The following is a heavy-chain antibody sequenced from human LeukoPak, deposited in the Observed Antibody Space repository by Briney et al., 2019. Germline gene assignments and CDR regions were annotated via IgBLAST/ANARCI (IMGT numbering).Heavy chain of an antibody. D-gene: IGHD3-10*01. J-gene: IGHJ5*02. V-gene: IGHV3-33*01. CDR1: GFSFSNHG. CDR2: IWDDGNNK. Sequence: HPGGSLRLSCAASGFSFSNHGMHWVRQAPGKRLEWVAAIWDDGNNKRYANSVNGRFTISRDNSENTLYLQMNGLTAEDTAMYYCARDSYQDYYGRFDPWGQGTLVIVSS. CDR3: ARDSYQDYYGRFDP.